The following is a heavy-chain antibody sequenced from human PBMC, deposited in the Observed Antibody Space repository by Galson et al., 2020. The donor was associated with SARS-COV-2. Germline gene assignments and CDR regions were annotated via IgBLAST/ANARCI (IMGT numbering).Heavy chain of an antibody. J-gene: IGHJ4*02. CDR3: ARDSETDYFNY. Sequence: ASVKVSCKASGYTFTDYDITWVRQAPGQGLEWMGWITPHNGDTRYAQNLKGRLTLTTDTSTNTAHMELRSLRSDDTAGYYCARDSETDYFNYWGQGSLVTVSS. CDR2: ITPHNGDT. CDR1: GYTFTDYD. V-gene: IGHV1-18*01.